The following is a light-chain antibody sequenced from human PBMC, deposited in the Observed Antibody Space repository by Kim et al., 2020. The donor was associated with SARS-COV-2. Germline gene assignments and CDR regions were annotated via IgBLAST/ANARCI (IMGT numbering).Light chain of an antibody. V-gene: IGKV1-5*03. J-gene: IGKJ4*01. CDR2: MAS. Sequence: ASVGDRVTITCRASQSINNWLAWYQQKPGKAPKLLIYMASTLESGVPSRFSGSGSGTEFTLTISSLQPDDFATYYCQQYKSYPLTFGGGTKVDIK. CDR1: QSINNW. CDR3: QQYKSYPLT.